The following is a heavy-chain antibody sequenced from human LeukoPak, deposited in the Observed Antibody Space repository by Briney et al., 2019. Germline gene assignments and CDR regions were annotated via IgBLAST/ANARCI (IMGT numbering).Heavy chain of an antibody. D-gene: IGHD6-13*01. CDR3: ATAASEYSSSQNYYYYYMDV. J-gene: IGHJ6*03. Sequence: GGSLRLSCAASGSIFGNYELNWVRQAPGKGLEWVSYISDTSTARYYADSVRGRFTISRDNAKNSLYLQMNSLRAEDSAVYYCATAASEYSSSQNYYYYYMDVWGKGTTVTVSS. V-gene: IGHV3-48*03. CDR2: ISDTSTAR. CDR1: GSIFGNYE.